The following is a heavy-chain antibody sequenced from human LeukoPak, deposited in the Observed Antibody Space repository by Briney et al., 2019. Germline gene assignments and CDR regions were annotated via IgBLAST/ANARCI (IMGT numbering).Heavy chain of an antibody. CDR1: GHTFTSYD. J-gene: IGHJ6*02. CDR3: ARGDMVRGVIITRLFYYYYGMDV. V-gene: IGHV1-8*01. D-gene: IGHD3-10*01. Sequence: GASVKVSCKASGHTFTSYDINWVRQATGQGLEWMGWMNPNSGNTGYAQKFQGRVTMTRNTSISTAYMELSSLRSEDTAVYYCARGDMVRGVIITRLFYYYYGMDVWGQGTTVTVSS. CDR2: MNPNSGNT.